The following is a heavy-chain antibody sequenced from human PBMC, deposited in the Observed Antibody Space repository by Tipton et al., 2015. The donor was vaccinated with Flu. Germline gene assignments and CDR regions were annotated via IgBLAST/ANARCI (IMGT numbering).Heavy chain of an antibody. CDR3: ARAPQDSLWWGWEGH. D-gene: IGHD2-21*01. CDR1: GYTFTGYY. V-gene: IGHV1-2*02. J-gene: IGHJ4*02. CDR2: INPNSGVT. Sequence: QLVQSGAEVKKPGATVKVSCKASGYTFTGYYMHWVRQAPGQGLEWMGWINPNSGVTNYAQKLQGRVTMTRDTSISTAYMELSRLRPDDTDVYYCARAPQDSLWWGWEGHWGQGTLVTVSS.